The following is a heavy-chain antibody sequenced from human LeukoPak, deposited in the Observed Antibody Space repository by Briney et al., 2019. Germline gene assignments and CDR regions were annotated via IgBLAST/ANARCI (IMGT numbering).Heavy chain of an antibody. V-gene: IGHV4-61*02. J-gene: IGHJ6*03. Sequence: NPSQTLSLTCTVSGGSISSGSYYWSWIRQPAGKGLEWIGRIYTSGSTNYNPSLKSRVTMSVDTSKNQFSLKLSSVTAADTAVYYCARVIRYSSVEGDYYYYYMDVWGKGATVTISS. D-gene: IGHD6-19*01. CDR2: IYTSGST. CDR3: ARVIRYSSVEGDYYYYYMDV. CDR1: GGSISSGSYY.